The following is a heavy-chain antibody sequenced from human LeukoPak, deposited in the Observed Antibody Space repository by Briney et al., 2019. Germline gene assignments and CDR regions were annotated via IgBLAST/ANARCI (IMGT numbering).Heavy chain of an antibody. CDR3: ASQTSDKGFDY. D-gene: IGHD2-2*01. Sequence: GGSLRLSCAAXGXXXXXXXXXXXXXXXGXGLXXVXNIKYDGXXKXYMDSVKGRFTISRDNAKNSLYLQMNSLRVEDTAVYYCASQTSDKGFDYWGQGTLVTASS. V-gene: IGHV3-7*03. CDR2: IKYDGXXK. CDR1: GXXXXXXX. J-gene: IGHJ4*02.